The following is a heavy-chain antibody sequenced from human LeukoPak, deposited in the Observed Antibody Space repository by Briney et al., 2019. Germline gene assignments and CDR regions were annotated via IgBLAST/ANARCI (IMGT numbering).Heavy chain of an antibody. CDR3: ASLLNVAGYSGYDSDY. J-gene: IGHJ4*01. V-gene: IGHV4-34*01. CDR2: INHSGST. Sequence: PSETLSLTCAVYGESFSGYYWSWIRQPPGKGLEWIGEINHSGSTNYNPSLKSRVTISVDTSKSQFSLKVSSLTAADTAVYYCASLLNVAGYSGYDSDYWGHGTLVTVSS. D-gene: IGHD5-12*01. CDR1: GESFSGYY.